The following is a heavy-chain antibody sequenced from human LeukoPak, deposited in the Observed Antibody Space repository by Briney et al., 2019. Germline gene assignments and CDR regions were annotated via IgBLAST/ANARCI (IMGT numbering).Heavy chain of an antibody. Sequence: SETLSLTCTVSGYSISSDYYWGWIRPPPGRGLEWIGTIYHSGSTYYNPSLKSRVTISVDTSRNQFSLKLSSVTAADTAVYYCASTIGPWGQGTLVTVSS. V-gene: IGHV4-38-2*02. CDR1: GYSISSDYY. CDR3: ASTIGP. D-gene: IGHD2-15*01. J-gene: IGHJ4*02. CDR2: IYHSGST.